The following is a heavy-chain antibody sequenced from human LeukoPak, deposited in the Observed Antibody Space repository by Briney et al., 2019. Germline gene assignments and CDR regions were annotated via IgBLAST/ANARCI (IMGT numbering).Heavy chain of an antibody. CDR2: INHSGST. D-gene: IGHD5-12*01. CDR1: GGSISSGSYY. J-gene: IGHJ6*03. V-gene: IGHV4-39*07. Sequence: PSQTLSLTCTVSGGSISSGSYYWSWIRQPPGRGLEWIGEINHSGSTNYNPSLKSRVTISVDTSKNQFSLKLSSVTAADTAVYYCAGRGQRLRLYYMDVWGKGTTVTVSS. CDR3: AGRGQRLRLYYMDV.